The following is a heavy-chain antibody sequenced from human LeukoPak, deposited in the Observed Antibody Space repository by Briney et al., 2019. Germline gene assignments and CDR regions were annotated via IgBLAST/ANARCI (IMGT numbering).Heavy chain of an antibody. V-gene: IGHV4-34*01. Sequence: SETLSLTCAVYGGSFSGYYWSWIRQPPGKGLEWIGEINHSGSTNYNPSLKSRVTISVDTSKNQFSLKLSSVTAADTAVYYCARGHGAPRWYFDLWGRGTLVTVSS. CDR2: INHSGST. J-gene: IGHJ2*01. D-gene: IGHD4-17*01. CDR1: GGSFSGYY. CDR3: ARGHGAPRWYFDL.